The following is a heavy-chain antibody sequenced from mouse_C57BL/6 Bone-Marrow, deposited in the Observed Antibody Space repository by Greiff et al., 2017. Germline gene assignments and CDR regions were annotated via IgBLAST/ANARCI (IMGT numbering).Heavy chain of an antibody. J-gene: IGHJ3*01. CDR2: IDPEDGDT. Sequence: EVQRVESGAELVRPGASVKLSCTASGFNIKDYYMHWVKQRPEQGLEWIGRIDPEDGDTEYAPKFQGKATMTADTSSNTAYLQLSSLTSEDTAVYYGTTYYYGSSYVAWFAYWGQGTLVTVSA. CDR1: GFNIKDYY. CDR3: TTYYYGSSYVAWFAY. V-gene: IGHV14-1*01. D-gene: IGHD1-1*01.